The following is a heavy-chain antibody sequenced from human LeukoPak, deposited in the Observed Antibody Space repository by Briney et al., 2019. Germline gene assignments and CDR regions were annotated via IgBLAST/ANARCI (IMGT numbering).Heavy chain of an antibody. CDR2: IIPIFGTA. CDR1: GGTFSSYA. CDR3: ARDSVLMVYANPNDAFDI. V-gene: IGHV1-69*05. D-gene: IGHD2-8*01. J-gene: IGHJ3*02. Sequence: ASVKVSCKASGGTFSSYAISWVRQAPGQGLEWMGRIIPIFGTANYAQKFQGRVTITTDESTSTAYMELSSLRYEDTAVYYCARDSVLMVYANPNDAFDIWGQGTMVTVSS.